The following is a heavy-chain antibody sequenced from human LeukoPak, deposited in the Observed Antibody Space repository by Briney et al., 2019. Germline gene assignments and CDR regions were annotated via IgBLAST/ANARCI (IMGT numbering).Heavy chain of an antibody. CDR1: GFTFSSYG. CDR3: AKDGVGSSSSPEYFQH. Sequence: GRSLRLSCAASGFTFSSYGMHWVRQAPGKGLEWVAFIRYDGSNKYYADSVKGRFTISRDNSKNTLYLQMNSLRAEDTAVYYCAKDGVGSSSSPEYFQHWGQGTLVTVSS. V-gene: IGHV3-30*02. CDR2: IRYDGSNK. D-gene: IGHD6-6*01. J-gene: IGHJ1*01.